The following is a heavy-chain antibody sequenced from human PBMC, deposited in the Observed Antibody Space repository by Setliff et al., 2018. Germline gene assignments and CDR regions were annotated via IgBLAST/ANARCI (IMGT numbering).Heavy chain of an antibody. J-gene: IGHJ5*02. CDR3: ARSNYDILTRNWFDP. Sequence: ASVKVSCKASGYTFTGYYMHWVRQAPGQGLEWMGRINPNSGGTNHAQKFQGRVTMTRDTSISTAYMELSRLRSDDTAVYYCARSNYDILTRNWFDPWGQGTLVTVSS. V-gene: IGHV1-2*06. CDR2: INPNSGGT. CDR1: GYTFTGYY. D-gene: IGHD3-9*01.